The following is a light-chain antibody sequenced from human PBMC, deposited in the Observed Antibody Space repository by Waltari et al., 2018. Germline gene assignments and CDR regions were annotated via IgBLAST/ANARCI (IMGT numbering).Light chain of an antibody. V-gene: IGLV2-8*01. Sequence: QSALTQPPSASGSPGQSVTISCTGTSSDVGGYEYVSWYQQHPGKAPKLMIYEVSKRPSGGPDRFSGAKSGNAASLTVSGLQAEDEADYYCNAYAGSNNWVFGGGTKLTVL. CDR1: SSDVGGYEY. CDR3: NAYAGSNNWV. CDR2: EVS. J-gene: IGLJ3*02.